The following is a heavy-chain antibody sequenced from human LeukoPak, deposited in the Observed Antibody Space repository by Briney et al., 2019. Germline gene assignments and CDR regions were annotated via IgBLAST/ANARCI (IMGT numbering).Heavy chain of an antibody. CDR1: GYTFTGYY. CDR3: ATPRARLPGFGVGFYYFDY. Sequence: ASVKVSCKASGYTFTGYYMHWVRQAPGQGLEWMGWINPNSGGTDYAQKFQGRVTITADESTSTAYMELSSLRSEDTAVYYCATPRARLPGFGVGFYYFDYWGQGTLVTVSS. D-gene: IGHD3-3*01. J-gene: IGHJ4*02. V-gene: IGHV1-2*02. CDR2: INPNSGGT.